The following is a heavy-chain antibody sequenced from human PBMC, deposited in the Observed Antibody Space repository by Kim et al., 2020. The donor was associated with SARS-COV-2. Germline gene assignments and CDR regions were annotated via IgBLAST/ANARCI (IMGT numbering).Heavy chain of an antibody. V-gene: IGHV4-39*01. Sequence: SETLSLTCTVSGGSISSSSYYWGWIRQPPGKGLEWIGSIYYSGSTYYNPSLKSRVTISVDTSKNQFSLKLSSVTAADTAVYYCARHPLSCIAALQGWFDPWGQGTLVTVSS. CDR3: ARHPLSCIAALQGWFDP. J-gene: IGHJ5*02. CDR1: GGSISSSSYY. CDR2: IYYSGST. D-gene: IGHD6-6*01.